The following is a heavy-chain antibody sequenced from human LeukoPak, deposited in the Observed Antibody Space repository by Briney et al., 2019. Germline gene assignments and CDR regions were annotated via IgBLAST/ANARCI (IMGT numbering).Heavy chain of an antibody. CDR3: TREGVYSPDPTSYHRLPFDI. J-gene: IGHJ3*02. V-gene: IGHV1-69*04. CDR2: IIPTLDVA. Sequence: SVKLSCKASGDNFSSYVITWVRQAPGHRLEWMGRIIPTLDVANFAQKFKGRVTITADKFTNTAHLELSSLRSEDTAVYFCTREGVYSPDPTSYHRLPFDIWGKGTVVIVSS. D-gene: IGHD3-16*02. CDR1: GDNFSSYV.